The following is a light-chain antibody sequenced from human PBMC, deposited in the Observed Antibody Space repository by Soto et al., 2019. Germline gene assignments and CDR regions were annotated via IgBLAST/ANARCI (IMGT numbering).Light chain of an antibody. CDR2: HAS. Sequence: EIVMTQSPATLSVSPGERATLSCRASQSVSNNLAWYQQKPGQAPRLLIYHASTRATGIPARFSGSGSGTELPLTISSLQSEDFAVYYCQQYNKWPLTFGGGTEVEIK. CDR3: QQYNKWPLT. J-gene: IGKJ4*01. CDR1: QSVSNN. V-gene: IGKV3-15*01.